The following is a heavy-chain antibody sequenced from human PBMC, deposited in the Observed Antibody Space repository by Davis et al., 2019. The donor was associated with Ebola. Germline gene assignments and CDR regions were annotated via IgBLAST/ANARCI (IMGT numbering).Heavy chain of an antibody. CDR2: ISAYNGNT. CDR1: GYTFTSYG. V-gene: IGHV1-18*01. D-gene: IGHD2-15*01. CDR3: ARVGYCSGGSCYWSPYYYYYGMDV. Sequence: ASVKVSCKASGYTFTSYGISWVRQAPGQGLEWMGWISAYNGNTNYAQKLQGRVTMTTDTSTSTAYMELRSLRSDDTAVYYCARVGYCSGGSCYWSPYYYYYGMDVWGQGTTVTVSS. J-gene: IGHJ6*02.